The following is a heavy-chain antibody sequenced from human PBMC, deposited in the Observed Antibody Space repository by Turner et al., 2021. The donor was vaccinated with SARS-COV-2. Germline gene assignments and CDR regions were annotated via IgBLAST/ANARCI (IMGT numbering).Heavy chain of an antibody. Sequence: EVQLVQSGAEVKTPGESLRISCKGSGYSFTSYWISWVRQMPGKGLEWMGRIDPSDSYTNYSPSFQGNVTISADKSISTAYLQWSSLKASDTAMYYCARHFPGGWAVNLWGQGTLVTVSS. V-gene: IGHV5-10-1*01. CDR2: IDPSDSYT. J-gene: IGHJ5*02. CDR3: ARHFPGGWAVNL. D-gene: IGHD3-16*01. CDR1: GYSFTSYW.